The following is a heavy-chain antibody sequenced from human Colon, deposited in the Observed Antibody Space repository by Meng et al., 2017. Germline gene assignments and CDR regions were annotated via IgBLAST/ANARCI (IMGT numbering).Heavy chain of an antibody. J-gene: IGHJ4*02. CDR3: ARVHPGVFDY. CDR2: INQDGSET. Sequence: GGSLRLSCAASAFTFSGYSMSWVRQAPGKGLEWVANINQDGSETYYVDSVKGRFSISRDNAKNSLYLQMNSLRAEDTAVYYCARVHPGVFDYWGQGTLVTVSS. CDR1: AFTFSGYS. V-gene: IGHV3-7*01.